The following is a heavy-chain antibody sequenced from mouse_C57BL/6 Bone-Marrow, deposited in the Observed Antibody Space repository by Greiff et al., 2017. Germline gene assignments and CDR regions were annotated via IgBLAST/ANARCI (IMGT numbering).Heavy chain of an antibody. Sequence: EVKLLESGPELVKPGASVKISCKASGYSFTGYYMNWVKQSPEKSLEWIGEINPSTGGTTYNQKFKAKATLTVDKSSSTAYMQLKSLTSEDSAVYYCMGFAYWGQGTLVTVSA. V-gene: IGHV1-42*01. J-gene: IGHJ3*01. CDR1: GYSFTGYY. CDR2: INPSTGGT. CDR3: MGFAY.